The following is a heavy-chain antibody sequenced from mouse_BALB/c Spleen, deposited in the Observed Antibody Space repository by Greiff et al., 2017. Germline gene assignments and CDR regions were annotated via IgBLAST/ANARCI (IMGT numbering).Heavy chain of an antibody. CDR2: ISSGGST. D-gene: IGHD1-1*01. Sequence: EVHLVESGGGLVKPGGSLKLSCAASGFTFSSYAMSWVRQTPEKRLEWVASISSGGSTYYPDSVKGRFTISRDNARNILYLQMSSLRSEDTAMYYCARGLLRGGAMDYWGQGTSVTVSS. V-gene: IGHV5-6-5*01. CDR1: GFTFSSYA. J-gene: IGHJ4*01. CDR3: ARGLLRGGAMDY.